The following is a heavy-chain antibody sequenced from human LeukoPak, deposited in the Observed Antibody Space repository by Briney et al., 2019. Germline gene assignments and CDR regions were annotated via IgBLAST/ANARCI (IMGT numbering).Heavy chain of an antibody. CDR2: ISSTGSSI. CDR3: AKGLLPLRFLEWLLKQPFDY. D-gene: IGHD3-3*01. Sequence: GGSLRLSCAASGFAFSSYNMNWVRQAPGKVLEWVSFISSTGSSIYYPDSVKGRFTISRDNAKNSLYLQMNSLRAEDTAVYYCAKGLLPLRFLEWLLKQPFDYWGQGTLVTVSS. J-gene: IGHJ4*02. CDR1: GFAFSSYN. V-gene: IGHV3-48*04.